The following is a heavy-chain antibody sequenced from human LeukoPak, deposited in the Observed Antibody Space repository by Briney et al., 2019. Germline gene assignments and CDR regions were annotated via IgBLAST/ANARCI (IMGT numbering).Heavy chain of an antibody. CDR2: MNPNSGNT. CDR1: GYTFTGYD. Sequence: ASVKVSCKASGYTFTGYDINWVRQATGQGLEWMGWMNPNSGNTGYAQKFQGRVTMTRNTSISTAYMELSSLRSEDTAVYYCARYSGSYRTFDYWGQGTLVTVSS. J-gene: IGHJ4*02. V-gene: IGHV1-8*01. CDR3: ARYSGSYRTFDY. D-gene: IGHD1-26*01.